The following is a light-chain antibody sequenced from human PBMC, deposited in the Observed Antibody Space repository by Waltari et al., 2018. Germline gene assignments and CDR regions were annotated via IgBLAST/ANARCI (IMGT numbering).Light chain of an antibody. CDR2: WAS. J-gene: IGKJ2*01. CDR1: QSVLYRSNNKNY. Sequence: DIVMTQSPDSLAVSLGERAAINCKSSQSVLYRSNNKNYLAWYQQKPGQPPKLLIYWASTRESGVPDRFSGSGSGTDFTLTISSLQAEDVAVYYCQQYYSTPPYAFGQGTK. CDR3: QQYYSTPPYA. V-gene: IGKV4-1*01.